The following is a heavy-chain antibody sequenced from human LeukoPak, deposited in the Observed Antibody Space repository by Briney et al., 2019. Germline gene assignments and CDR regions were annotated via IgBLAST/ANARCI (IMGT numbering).Heavy chain of an antibody. CDR1: GFTVSSNY. Sequence: GGSLRLSCAASGFTVSSNYMSWVRQAPGKGLEWVSVIYSGGSTDYADSVKGRLTISRDNSKNTLYLQMNSLRAEDTAVYYCARVVDHDYGDYYLDYWGQGTLVTVSS. CDR2: IYSGGST. D-gene: IGHD4-17*01. J-gene: IGHJ4*02. CDR3: ARVVDHDYGDYYLDY. V-gene: IGHV3-53*01.